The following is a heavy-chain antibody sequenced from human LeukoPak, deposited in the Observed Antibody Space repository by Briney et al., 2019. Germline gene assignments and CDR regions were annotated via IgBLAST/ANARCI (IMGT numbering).Heavy chain of an antibody. D-gene: IGHD2-15*01. V-gene: IGHV4-59*01. CDR2: IFHSGTT. J-gene: IGHJ6*02. CDR3: AGAHFVASYYYGVDV. CDR1: GGSISPYY. Sequence: SETLSLTCTMSGGSISPYYWSWIRQPPGKGLEWIAYIFHSGTTKYNPALKSRVAISLDTPKSQISLRLHSVTAADTAVYYCAGAHFVASYYYGVDVWGQGTTVTVSS.